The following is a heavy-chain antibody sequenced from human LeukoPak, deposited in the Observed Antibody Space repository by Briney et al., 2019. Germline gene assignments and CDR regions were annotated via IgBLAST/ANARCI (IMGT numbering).Heavy chain of an antibody. CDR1: GGSISSGSYY. J-gene: IGHJ4*02. CDR2: IYYSGST. CDR3: ARDRGGYTYSHDY. D-gene: IGHD5-18*01. V-gene: IGHV4-31*03. Sequence: SQTLSLTCTVSGGSISSGSYYWSWIRQPPGKGLEWIGYIYYSGSTYYNPSLKSRVTISVDTSKNQFSLKLNFVTAADTAVYYCARDRGGYTYSHDYWGQGTLVTVSS.